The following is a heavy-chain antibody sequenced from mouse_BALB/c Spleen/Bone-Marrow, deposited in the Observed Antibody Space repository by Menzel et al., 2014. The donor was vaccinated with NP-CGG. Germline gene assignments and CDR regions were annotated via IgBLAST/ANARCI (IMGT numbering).Heavy chain of an antibody. CDR1: GYTFXSYW. CDR3: ARKGISTVIATAYYFDY. V-gene: IGHV1S132*01. D-gene: IGHD2-4*01. J-gene: IGHJ2*01. Sequence: QVQLQQSGAELVKPGASVKLSCKTSGYTFXSYWIQWVKQRPGQGLGWIGEIFPGTGTTYYSEKFKDKATLTIDTSSSTAYMQLSSLTSEDSAVYFCARKGISTVIATAYYFDYWGQGSTLTVSS. CDR2: IFPGTGTT.